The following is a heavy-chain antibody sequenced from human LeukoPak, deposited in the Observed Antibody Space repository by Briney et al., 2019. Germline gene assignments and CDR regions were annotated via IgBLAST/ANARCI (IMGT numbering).Heavy chain of an antibody. CDR3: ARAGHSYDILTGYYIDYYYGMDV. J-gene: IGHJ6*02. V-gene: IGHV3-33*01. CDR2: IWSDGSNK. CDR1: GFTFSSYG. D-gene: IGHD3-9*01. Sequence: GGSLRLSCAASGFTFSSYGMHWVRQAPGKGLEWVTDIWSDGSNKYYAGSVKGRFTISRDNSKNTLYLQMNSLRAEDTAVYYCARAGHSYDILTGYYIDYYYGMDVWGQGTTVTVSS.